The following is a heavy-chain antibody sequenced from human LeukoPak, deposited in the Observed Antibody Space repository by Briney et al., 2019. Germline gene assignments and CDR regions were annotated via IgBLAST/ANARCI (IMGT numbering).Heavy chain of an antibody. J-gene: IGHJ4*02. CDR3: ASQGY. CDR2: IHYSGST. CDR1: GGSVSSHS. Sequence: PSETLSLTCTVSGGSVSSHSWSWIRQPPGKGLEWIGYIHYSGSTNYNPSLKSRVTISVDTPKNQFSLKLSSVTAADTAVYYCASQGYWGQGTLVTVSS. V-gene: IGHV4-59*02.